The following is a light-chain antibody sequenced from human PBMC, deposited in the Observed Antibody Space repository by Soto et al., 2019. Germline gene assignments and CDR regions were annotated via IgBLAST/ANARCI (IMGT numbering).Light chain of an antibody. Sequence: QSVLTQPASVSGSPGQSITISCTGTSSDVGSYNLVSWYQQHPGKAPKLVIYDVTKRPSGLSSRFSGSKSGNTASLTISGLQAEDEGDYYCCSYAGYSTYVFGTGTKV. CDR1: SSDVGSYNL. V-gene: IGLV2-23*02. CDR3: CSYAGYSTYV. CDR2: DVT. J-gene: IGLJ1*01.